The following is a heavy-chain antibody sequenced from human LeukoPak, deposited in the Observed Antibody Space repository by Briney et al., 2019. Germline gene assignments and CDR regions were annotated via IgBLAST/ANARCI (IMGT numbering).Heavy chain of an antibody. CDR3: ARPSGGTPFKRFDY. CDR1: GFTFSSYS. Sequence: LRLSCAASGFTFSSYSMNWIRQPPGKGLEWIGYIYHSGSTYYNPSPKSRVTISVDRSKNQFSLKLSSVTAADTAVYYCARPSGGTPFKRFDYWGEGTLVTVSS. D-gene: IGHD1-14*01. CDR2: IYHSGST. V-gene: IGHV4-30-2*01. J-gene: IGHJ4*02.